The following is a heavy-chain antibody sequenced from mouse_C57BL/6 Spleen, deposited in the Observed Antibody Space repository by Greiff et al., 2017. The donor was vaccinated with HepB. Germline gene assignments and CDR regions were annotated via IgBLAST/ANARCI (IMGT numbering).Heavy chain of an antibody. CDR3: ARECYGAWFAY. V-gene: IGHV5-17*01. Sequence: DVKLVESGGGLVKPGGSLKLSCAASGFTFSDYGMHWVRQAPEKGLEWVAYISSGSSTIYYADTVKGRFTISRDNAKNTLFLQMTSLRSEDTAMYYCARECYGAWFAYWGQGTLVTVSA. CDR2: ISSGSSTI. D-gene: IGHD1-1*01. CDR1: GFTFSDYG. J-gene: IGHJ3*01.